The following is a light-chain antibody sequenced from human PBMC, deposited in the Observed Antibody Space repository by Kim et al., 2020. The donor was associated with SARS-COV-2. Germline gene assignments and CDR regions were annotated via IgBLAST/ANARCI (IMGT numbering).Light chain of an antibody. Sequence: VTISCTGSSANIGAGYDVHWYQQLPGTAPKLLIYGNSNRPSGVPDRFSGSKSGTSASLAITGLQAEDEADYYCQSYDSSLSGYVFGTGTKVTVL. CDR1: SANIGAGYD. J-gene: IGLJ1*01. CDR2: GNS. V-gene: IGLV1-40*01. CDR3: QSYDSSLSGYV.